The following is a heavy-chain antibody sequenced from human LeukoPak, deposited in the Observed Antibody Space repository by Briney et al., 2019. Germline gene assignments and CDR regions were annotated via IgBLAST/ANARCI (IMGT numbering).Heavy chain of an antibody. CDR2: ISSSGSTI. D-gene: IGHD4-11*01. Sequence: PGGSLRFSCAASGFTFSDYYMSWIRQAPGKGLEWVSYISSSGSTIYYADSVKGRFTISRDNAKNSLYLQMNSLRAEDTAVYYCARDPLFDYSNYNWFDPWGQGTLVTVSS. CDR3: ARDPLFDYSNYNWFDP. CDR1: GFTFSDYY. V-gene: IGHV3-11*01. J-gene: IGHJ5*02.